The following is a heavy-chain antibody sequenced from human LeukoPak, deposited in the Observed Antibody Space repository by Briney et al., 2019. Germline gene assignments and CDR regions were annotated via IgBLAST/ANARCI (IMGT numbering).Heavy chain of an antibody. V-gene: IGHV1-8*01. D-gene: IGHD1-26*01. CDR3: AINDNSRRYFQY. CDR1: GYTFTSYD. J-gene: IGHJ1*01. Sequence: ASVKVSCKASGYTFTSYDINWVRQAPGQGLEWMGWMNPNSGNTGYAQKFQGRVTMTRNTSISTAYMELSSLRSEDTAVYYCAINDNSRRYFQYWGQGTLVTVSS. CDR2: MNPNSGNT.